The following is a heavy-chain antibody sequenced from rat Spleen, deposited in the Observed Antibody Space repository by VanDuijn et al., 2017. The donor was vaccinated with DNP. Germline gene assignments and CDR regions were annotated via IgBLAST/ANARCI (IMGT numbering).Heavy chain of an antibody. Sequence: EVQLVKSGGDLVQPGRSMKLSCAASGFTFSKYDMAWVRQAPKKGLEWVATISYDGSGTYYRDSVKGRFTISRDNAKSSLYLQMDSLRSEDTATYYCARHEEYSSYVYGFAYWGRGTLVTVSS. V-gene: IGHV5-7*01. J-gene: IGHJ3*01. CDR3: ARHEEYSSYVYGFAY. CDR2: ISYDGSGT. D-gene: IGHD1-2*01. CDR1: GFTFSKYD.